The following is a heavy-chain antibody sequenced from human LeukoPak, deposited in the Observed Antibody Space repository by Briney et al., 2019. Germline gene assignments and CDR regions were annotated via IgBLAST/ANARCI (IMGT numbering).Heavy chain of an antibody. V-gene: IGHV1-18*01. CDR3: ARLYGMVATQHFDY. CDR2: IIAYNGNT. CDR1: GYTFISCG. D-gene: IGHD5-12*01. J-gene: IGHJ4*02. Sequence: ASVQFSCRASGYTFISCGFSCLLQQPRQERQWMIWIIAYNGNTNYAQKFKSRVTISTDTSTNPASMKLRSVTSDDTAVYYCARLYGMVATQHFDYWGQGTQVTVSS.